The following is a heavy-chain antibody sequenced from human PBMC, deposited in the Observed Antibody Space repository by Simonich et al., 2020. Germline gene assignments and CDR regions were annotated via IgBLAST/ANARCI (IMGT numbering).Heavy chain of an antibody. CDR2: INPNTGGT. D-gene: IGHD6-13*01. V-gene: IGHV1-2*02. J-gene: IGHJ5*02. Sequence: QVQRVQLGVEVKKPGASVKVSCKASGYTFTGYYMNWGRQDHGQGLEWVVVINPNTGGTNDAQKVKGKVTMTRDTSVSTAYMELSRLRSDDTAVYYCAREEANGYSSSWNWFDPWGQGTLVTVSS. CDR1: GYTFTGYY. CDR3: AREEANGYSSSWNWFDP.